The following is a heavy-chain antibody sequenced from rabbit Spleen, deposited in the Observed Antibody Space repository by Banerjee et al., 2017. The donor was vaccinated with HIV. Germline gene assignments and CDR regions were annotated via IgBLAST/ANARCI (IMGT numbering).Heavy chain of an antibody. Sequence: ESGGDLVKPGASLTLTCTASGFSFSSSYYVCWVRQAPGKGLECIACIYAGSSGSSYYASWAKGRFTISKTSSTTVTLQMTSLTAADTATYFCARGSATMTMVITGYYLNLWGQGTLVTVS. V-gene: IGHV1S40*01. J-gene: IGHJ4*01. D-gene: IGHD2-1*01. CDR3: ARGSATMTMVITGYYLNL. CDR2: IYAGSSGSS. CDR1: GFSFSSSYY.